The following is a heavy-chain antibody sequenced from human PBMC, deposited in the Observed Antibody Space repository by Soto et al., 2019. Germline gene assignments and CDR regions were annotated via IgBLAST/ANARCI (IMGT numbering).Heavy chain of an antibody. J-gene: IGHJ4*02. Sequence: SETLSLTCTVSGGSISSSNYHWGWIRQPPGKGLEWIGSMYYSGSAYYNPSLKSRVTISVDTSKNQFSLKLTSVTAADTAVYHCARHVRNSPPASWGQGTLVTVSS. CDR2: MYYSGSA. CDR3: ARHVRNSPPAS. D-gene: IGHD3-10*02. CDR1: GGSISSSNYH. V-gene: IGHV4-39*01.